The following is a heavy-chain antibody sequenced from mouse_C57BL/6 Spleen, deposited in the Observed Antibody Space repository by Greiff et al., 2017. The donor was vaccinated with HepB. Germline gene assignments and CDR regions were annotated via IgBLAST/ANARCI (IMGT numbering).Heavy chain of an antibody. CDR3: ASMVTTGYAMDY. V-gene: IGHV1-52*01. J-gene: IGHJ4*01. Sequence: QVQLQQPGAELVRPGSSVKLSCKASGYTFTSYWMHWVKQRPIQGLEWIGNIDPSDSETHYNQKFKDKATLTVDKSSSTAYMQLSSLTSEDSAVYYCASMVTTGYAMDYWGQGTSVTVSS. CDR1: GYTFTSYW. D-gene: IGHD2-2*01. CDR2: IDPSDSET.